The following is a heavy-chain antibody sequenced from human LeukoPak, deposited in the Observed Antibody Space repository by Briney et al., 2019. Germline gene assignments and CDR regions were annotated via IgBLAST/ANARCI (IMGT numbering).Heavy chain of an antibody. J-gene: IGHJ4*02. V-gene: IGHV3-7*03. Sequence: GGSLRLSYAASGFTFSSHWMSWVRQAPGKGLEWVANIREGESEKYYVDSVKGRFTISRDNANNSLFLQMNSLRAEDTAVYYCARDSRYSRGVGDFDYWGQGTLVSVSS. CDR1: GFTFSSHW. CDR3: ARDSRYSRGVGDFDY. CDR2: IREGESEK. D-gene: IGHD5-18*01.